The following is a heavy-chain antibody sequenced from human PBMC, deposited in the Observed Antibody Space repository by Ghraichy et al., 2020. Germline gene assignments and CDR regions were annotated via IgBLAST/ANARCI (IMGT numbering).Heavy chain of an antibody. CDR1: GFTFSRYS. V-gene: IGHV3-21*01. CDR3: ASSRRHSSGWQQPMGLSVY. CDR2: ISSSSSYI. D-gene: IGHD6-19*01. Sequence: GGSLRLSCAASGFTFSRYSMNWVRQAPGKGLEWVSSISSSSSYIYYADSVKGRFTISRDNAKNSLYLQMNSLRAEDTAVYYCASSRRHSSGWQQPMGLSVYWGQGTLVTVSS. J-gene: IGHJ4*02.